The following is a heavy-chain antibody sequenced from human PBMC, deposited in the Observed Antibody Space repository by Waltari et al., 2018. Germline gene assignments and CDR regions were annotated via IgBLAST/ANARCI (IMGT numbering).Heavy chain of an antibody. CDR2: ICTSGST. V-gene: IGHV3-53*01. Sequence: ELQVVESGGGLIQPGASLRLSCAASGFTVSSTYMAWVRPAPGKGPEWVSVICTSGSTYHADYVKGRFTISRDKSENTVHLQMKNLTAEDTALYYCARATNWVLEAFDLWGQGTMVTVSP. CDR3: ARATNWVLEAFDL. J-gene: IGHJ3*01. CDR1: GFTVSSTY. D-gene: IGHD1-1*01.